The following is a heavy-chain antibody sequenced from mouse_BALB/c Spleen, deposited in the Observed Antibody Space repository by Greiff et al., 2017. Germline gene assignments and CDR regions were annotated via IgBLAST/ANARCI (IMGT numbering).Heavy chain of an antibody. Sequence: EVQLQESGPGLVKPSQSLSLTCSVTGYSITSGYYWNWIRQFPGNKLEWMGYISYDGSNNYNPSLKNRISITRDTSKNQFFLKLNSVTTEDTATYYCARSTMITGAYWGQGTLVTVSA. V-gene: IGHV3-6*02. CDR3: ARSTMITGAY. CDR1: GYSITSGYY. D-gene: IGHD2-4*01. CDR2: ISYDGSN. J-gene: IGHJ3*01.